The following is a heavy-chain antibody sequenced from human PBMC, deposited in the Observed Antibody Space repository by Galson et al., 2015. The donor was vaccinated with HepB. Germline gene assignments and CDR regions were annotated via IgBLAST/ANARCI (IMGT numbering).Heavy chain of an antibody. CDR3: AREGRWELLQDAFDI. J-gene: IGHJ3*02. CDR1: GYTFTSYA. CDR2: INAGNGNT. D-gene: IGHD1-26*01. Sequence: SVKVSCKASGYTFTSYAMHWVRQAPGQRLEWMGWINAGNGNTKYSQKFQGRVTITRDTSASTAYMELSSLRSEDTAVYYCAREGRWELLQDAFDIWGQGTMVTVSS. V-gene: IGHV1-3*01.